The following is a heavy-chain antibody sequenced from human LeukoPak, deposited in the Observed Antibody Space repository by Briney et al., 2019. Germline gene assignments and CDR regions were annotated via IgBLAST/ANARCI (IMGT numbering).Heavy chain of an antibody. V-gene: IGHV4-61*08. CDR2: IYHSGST. J-gene: IGHJ5*02. D-gene: IGHD3-22*01. CDR3: AREDSGSSGYVFDP. Sequence: SQTLSLTCTVSGGSISSGGYYWSWIRQPPGKGLEWIGNIYHSGSTNYNPSLESRVTISLDTSKNQFSLKLSSVTAADTAVYYCAREDSGSSGYVFDPWGQGTLVTVSS. CDR1: GGSISSGGYY.